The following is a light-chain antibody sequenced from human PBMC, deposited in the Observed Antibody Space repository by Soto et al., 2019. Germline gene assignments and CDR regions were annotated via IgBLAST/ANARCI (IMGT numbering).Light chain of an antibody. CDR1: QSVSSSY. Sequence: EIVLTQSPGTLSLSTGERATLSCRASQSVSSSYLAWYQQKPGQAPRLLIYGASSRATGIPDRLSGSGSGTDFTLTISRLEPEDFAVYYRQQYGSSPWTFGQGTKVDI. J-gene: IGKJ1*01. CDR2: GAS. CDR3: QQYGSSPWT. V-gene: IGKV3-20*01.